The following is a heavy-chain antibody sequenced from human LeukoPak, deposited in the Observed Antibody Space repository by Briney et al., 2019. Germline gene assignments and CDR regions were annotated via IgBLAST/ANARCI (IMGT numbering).Heavy chain of an antibody. CDR2: INPNSGGT. J-gene: IGHJ4*02. Sequence: ASVKVSCKASGYTFTGYYIHWVRQAPGQGLEWMGWINPNSGGTNHAQKFQDRVTMTRDTSISTAYMELSRLRSDDTAVYYCARDFGGGTYAGDYWGQGTLVTVS. CDR1: GYTFTGYY. CDR3: ARDFGGGTYAGDY. D-gene: IGHD1-26*01. V-gene: IGHV1-2*02.